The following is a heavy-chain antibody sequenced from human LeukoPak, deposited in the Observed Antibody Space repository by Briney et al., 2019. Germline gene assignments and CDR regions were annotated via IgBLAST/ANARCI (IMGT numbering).Heavy chain of an antibody. D-gene: IGHD4-17*01. CDR3: TRPPDSSDYGAAFDF. J-gene: IGHJ4*02. CDR2: IYHSGTT. CDR1: GYSITSGYF. V-gene: IGHV4-38-2*01. Sequence: SETLSLTCGVSGYSITSGYFWGWIRQPPGKGLEWIGSIYHSGTTYYNPSLKGRVTISVDTSKNQFSLKLSSVTAADTAVYYCTRPPDSSDYGAAFDFWGQGTLVTVSS.